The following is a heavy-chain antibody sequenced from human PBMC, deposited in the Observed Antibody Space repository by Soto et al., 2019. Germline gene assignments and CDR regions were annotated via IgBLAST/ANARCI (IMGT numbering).Heavy chain of an antibody. V-gene: IGHV1-2*02. D-gene: IGHD2-2*01. CDR1: GYTFTTYY. J-gene: IGHJ4*02. Sequence: ASVKVSCKASGYTFTTYYMHWVRQAPGQGLEWMGWINPNSGGTNYAQKFQGRVTMTRDKSISTAYMELSRLRSDDTAVYYCARGSMGYCSSTSCYGAGIAAAGVDYWGQGTLVTVSS. CDR3: ARGSMGYCSSTSCYGAGIAAAGVDY. CDR2: INPNSGGT.